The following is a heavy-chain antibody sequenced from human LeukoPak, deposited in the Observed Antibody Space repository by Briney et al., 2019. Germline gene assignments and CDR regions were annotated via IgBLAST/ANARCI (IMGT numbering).Heavy chain of an antibody. CDR3: ARDPEGGSYYYGMDV. CDR2: ISGSGGTT. D-gene: IGHD1-26*01. V-gene: IGHV3-23*01. Sequence: GSLRLSCTASGFTFSSYALSWVRQAPGKGLEWVSGISGSGGTTYYPDSVKGRFTIFRDNSKNMLYLQMNSLRAEDTAVYYCARDPEGGSYYYGMDVWGQGTTVTVSS. J-gene: IGHJ6*02. CDR1: GFTFSSYA.